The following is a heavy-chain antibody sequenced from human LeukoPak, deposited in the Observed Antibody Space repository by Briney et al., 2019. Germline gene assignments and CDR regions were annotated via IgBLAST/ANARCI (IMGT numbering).Heavy chain of an antibody. Sequence: SVKVSCKASGGAFSSYAISWVRQAPGQGLEWMGRIIPILGIANYAQKFQGRVTITADKSTSTAYMELSSLRSEDTAVYYCARASPSEYCSSTSCYFDYWGQGTLVTVSS. CDR2: IIPILGIA. CDR3: ARASPSEYCSSTSCYFDY. CDR1: GGAFSSYA. D-gene: IGHD2-2*01. J-gene: IGHJ4*02. V-gene: IGHV1-69*04.